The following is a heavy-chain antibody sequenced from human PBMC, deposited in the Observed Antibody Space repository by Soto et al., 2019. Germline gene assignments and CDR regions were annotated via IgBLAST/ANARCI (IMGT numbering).Heavy chain of an antibody. CDR1: GGSFVDYT. CDR3: ARGVATIRD. V-gene: IGHV4-34*01. J-gene: IGHJ4*02. D-gene: IGHD5-12*01. Sequence: KTSETLSLTCTVNGGSFVDYTRSWIRQPPGKRLEWVGEINISGITNYNPSLKSRVTISVDTSKNEFSLKLTSVTAADAAVYFCARGVATIRDWGQGTLVTVSS. CDR2: INISGIT.